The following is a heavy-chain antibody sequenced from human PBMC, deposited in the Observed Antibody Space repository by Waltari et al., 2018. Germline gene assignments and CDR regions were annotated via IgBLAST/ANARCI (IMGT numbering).Heavy chain of an antibody. V-gene: IGHV3-21*01. D-gene: IGHD6-19*01. J-gene: IGHJ4*02. CDR2: ISSSSSYI. CDR3: ARDFELGGWWNGYYFDY. CDR1: GFTSSSHR. Sequence: EVQLVESGGGLVKPGGSLRLSCAASGFTSSSHRLNWARQAPGKGLEWVSSISSSSSYIYYADSVKGRFTISRDNAKNSLYLQMNSLRAEDTAVYYCARDFELGGWWNGYYFDYWGQGTLVTVSS.